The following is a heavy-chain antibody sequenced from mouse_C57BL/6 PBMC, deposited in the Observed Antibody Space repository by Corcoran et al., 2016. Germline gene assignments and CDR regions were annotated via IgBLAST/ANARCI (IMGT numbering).Heavy chain of an antibody. CDR2: INTYSGVP. Sequence: QIQLVQSGPELKKPGETVKISCKASGYTFTTYGMSWVKQAPGKGLKWMGWINTYSGVPTYADDFKGRFAFSLETSASTAYLQINNLKNEDTATYFCARSEDYFDYWGQGTTLTVSS. V-gene: IGHV9-3*01. CDR1: GYTFTTYG. J-gene: IGHJ2*01. CDR3: ARSEDYFDY.